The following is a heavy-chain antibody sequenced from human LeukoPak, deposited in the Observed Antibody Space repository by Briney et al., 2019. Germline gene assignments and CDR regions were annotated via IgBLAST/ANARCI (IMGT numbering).Heavy chain of an antibody. J-gene: IGHJ4*02. CDR2: INPSGGST. Sequence: GASVKVSCTASGYTFTSYYMHWVRQAPGQGLEWMGIINPSGGSTSYAQKFQGRVTMTRDTSTSTVYMELSSLRSEDTAVYYCARAWFGEFFLDYWGQGTLVTVSS. CDR1: GYTFTSYY. V-gene: IGHV1-46*01. D-gene: IGHD3-10*01. CDR3: ARAWFGEFFLDY.